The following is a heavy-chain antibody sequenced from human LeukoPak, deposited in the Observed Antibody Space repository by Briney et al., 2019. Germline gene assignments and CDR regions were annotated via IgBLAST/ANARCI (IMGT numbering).Heavy chain of an antibody. CDR1: GFTFTSSA. CDR3: AADMIAAAGSDAFDI. J-gene: IGHJ3*02. D-gene: IGHD6-13*01. CDR2: IVVGSGNT. Sequence: SVKVSCTASGFTFTSSAMQWVRQARGQRLEWIGWIVVGSGNTNYAQKFQERVTITRDMSTSTAYMELSSLRSEDTAVYYCAADMIAAAGSDAFDIWGQGTMVTVSS. V-gene: IGHV1-58*02.